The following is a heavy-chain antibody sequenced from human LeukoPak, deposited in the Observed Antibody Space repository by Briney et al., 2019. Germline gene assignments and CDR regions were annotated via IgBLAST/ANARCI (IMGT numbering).Heavy chain of an antibody. CDR1: GFSFSGYG. V-gene: IGHV3-30*03. D-gene: IGHD1-26*01. CDR2: ISYDGSNK. Sequence: GTSLRLSCGASGFSFSGYGMHWVRQAPGKGLEWVAVISYDGSNKYYADSVKGRFTISRDNSKNTLYLQMNSLIAEDTVDYYCARRGYSGSHKYLDYWGQGTLVTVSS. CDR3: ARRGYSGSHKYLDY. J-gene: IGHJ4*02.